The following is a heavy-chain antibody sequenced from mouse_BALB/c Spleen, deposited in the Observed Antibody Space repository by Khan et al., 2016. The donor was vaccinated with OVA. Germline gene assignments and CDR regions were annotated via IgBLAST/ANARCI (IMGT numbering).Heavy chain of an antibody. J-gene: IGHJ3*01. Sequence: VQLQQSGPDLVKPGASVKISCKASGYPFTVYYMTWVKQSHGKSPEWIGRFKPNNCATNYNQNSKGKAILPVDKSSNTAYMELRSLTSEDSAVFYCARGYEFFPYWGQGTLVTVSA. CDR3: ARGYEFFPY. CDR2: FKPNNCAT. V-gene: IGHV1-26*01. D-gene: IGHD2-12*01. CDR1: GYPFTVYY.